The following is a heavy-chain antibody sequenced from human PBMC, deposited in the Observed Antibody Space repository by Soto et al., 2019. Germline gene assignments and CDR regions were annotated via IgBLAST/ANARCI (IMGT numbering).Heavy chain of an antibody. CDR2: ISSSSSYI. J-gene: IGHJ4*02. V-gene: IGHV3-21*01. CDR3: ARDPAGGTI. D-gene: IGHD2-15*01. Sequence: EVQLVESGGGLVKPGGSLRLSCAVSGFTFSSYSMNWVRQAPGKGLEWVSSISSSSSYIYYADSVKGRFTISRDNTKNSLYLQMNSLRAEDTAVYYCARDPAGGTIWGQGTLVTVSS. CDR1: GFTFSSYS.